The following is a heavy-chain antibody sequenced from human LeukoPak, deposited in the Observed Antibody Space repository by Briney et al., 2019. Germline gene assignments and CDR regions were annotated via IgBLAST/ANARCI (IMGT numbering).Heavy chain of an antibody. CDR1: GFTLSSYG. CDR2: IWYDGSNK. V-gene: IGHV3-33*06. Sequence: GGSLRLSCAASGFTLSSYGMHWVRQAPGKGLEWVAVIWYDGSNKYYADSVKGRFTISRDNSKNTLYLQMNSLRAEDTAVYYCAKGGNWNFGDYYYMDVWGKGTTVTVSS. J-gene: IGHJ6*03. D-gene: IGHD1-1*01. CDR3: AKGGNWNFGDYYYMDV.